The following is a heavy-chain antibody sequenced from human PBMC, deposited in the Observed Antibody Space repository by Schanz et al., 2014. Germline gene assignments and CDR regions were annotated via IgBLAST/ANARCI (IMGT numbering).Heavy chain of an antibody. D-gene: IGHD3-3*01. CDR1: GFTFSSYA. CDR3: VRDSFFAFDY. V-gene: IGHV3-23*01. Sequence: EVQLLESGGGLVQPGGSLRLSCAASGFTFSSYAMSWVRQAPGKGLEWVSAISGSGGSTYYADSAKGRFTISRDNAKNSVFLQMNSLRAEDTAVYYCVRDSFFAFDYWGQGTLVTVSS. J-gene: IGHJ4*02. CDR2: ISGSGGST.